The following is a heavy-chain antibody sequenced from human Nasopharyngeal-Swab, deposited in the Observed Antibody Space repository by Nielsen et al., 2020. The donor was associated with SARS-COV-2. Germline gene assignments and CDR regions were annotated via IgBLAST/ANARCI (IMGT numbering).Heavy chain of an antibody. D-gene: IGHD5-24*01. CDR1: GYTFSSYG. CDR3: ASPVEMSTT. J-gene: IGHJ5*02. V-gene: IGHV1-18*04. Sequence: ASVKVSCKASGYTFSSYGISWVRQAPGQGLEWMGRINAYNGYTHYGQKYQGRVTMTTDTSTSTAYMELSSLRSEDTAVYYCASPVEMSTTWGQGTLVTVSS. CDR2: INAYNGYT.